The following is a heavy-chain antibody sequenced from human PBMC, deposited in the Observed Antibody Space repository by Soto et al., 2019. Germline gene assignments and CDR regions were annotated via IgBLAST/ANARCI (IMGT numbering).Heavy chain of an antibody. Sequence: SGPTLVNPAHALTLTCTFSGCSLSTRGMCVSWIRQPPGKALEWLALNDWDNDKYYSTSLRTRLTISKDTSKNQVVLTMTNMEPVDTPTYYCARAPAGECNNGLEVWANGTTVTV. V-gene: IGHV2-70*01. D-gene: IGHD2-21*01. CDR3: ARAPAGECNNGLEV. J-gene: IGHJ6*04. CDR1: GCSLSTRGMC. CDR2: NDWDNDK.